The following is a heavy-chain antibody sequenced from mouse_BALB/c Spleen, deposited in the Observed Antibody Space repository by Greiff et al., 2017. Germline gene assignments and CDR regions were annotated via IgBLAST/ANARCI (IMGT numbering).Heavy chain of an antibody. Sequence: QVQLQQSGAELVRPGTSVKISCKASGYTFTNYWLGWVKQRPGHGLEWIGDIYPGGGYTNYNEKFKGKATLTADTSSSTAYMQLSSLTSEDSAVYFCARSQYGKGAMDYWGQGTSVTVSS. J-gene: IGHJ4*01. CDR1: GYTFTNYW. D-gene: IGHD2-10*02. CDR3: ARSQYGKGAMDY. V-gene: IGHV1-63*02. CDR2: IYPGGGYT.